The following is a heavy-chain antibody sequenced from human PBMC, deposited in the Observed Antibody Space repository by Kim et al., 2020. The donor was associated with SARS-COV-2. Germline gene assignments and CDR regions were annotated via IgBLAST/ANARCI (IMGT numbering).Heavy chain of an antibody. CDR3: ASEEGGELLWFGESKQTDDY. J-gene: IGHJ4*02. Sequence: SVKVSCKASGGTFSSYAISWVRQAPGQGLEWMGRIIPILGIANYAQKFQGRVTITADKSTSTAYMELSSLRSEETAVYYCASEEGGELLWFGESKQTDDYWGQGTLVTVSS. D-gene: IGHD3-10*01. CDR2: IIPILGIA. V-gene: IGHV1-69*04. CDR1: GGTFSSYA.